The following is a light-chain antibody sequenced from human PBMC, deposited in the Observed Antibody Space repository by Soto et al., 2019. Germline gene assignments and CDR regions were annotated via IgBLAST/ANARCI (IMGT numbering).Light chain of an antibody. J-gene: IGKJ1*01. CDR2: DAS. Sequence: DIQMTQSPSTLSASVGDRVTITCRASQSISSWLAWYQQKPGKAPKLLIYDASSLESGVPSRFSGSGSGTEFTLTISSLQPKDFTTYYCLQHDTYPLTFSQGTKVDIK. V-gene: IGKV1-5*01. CDR1: QSISSW. CDR3: LQHDTYPLT.